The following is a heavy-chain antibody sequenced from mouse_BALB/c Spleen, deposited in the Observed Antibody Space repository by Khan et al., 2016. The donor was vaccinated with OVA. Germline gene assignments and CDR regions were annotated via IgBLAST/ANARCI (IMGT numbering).Heavy chain of an antibody. CDR3: ARGGYGSPFAF. CDR2: IDPPNSET. CDR1: GYTFTSCW. Sequence: QVQLKESGPELVRPGASVKMSCKASGYTFTSCWTHWVKQRPGQGIEWIGMIDPPNSETRCNQKFKEKATLNVEKSSNTAYLQLSSPTSEDSAVYYCARGGYGSPFAFWGQGPLVTVSA. D-gene: IGHD1-1*01. V-gene: IGHV1S127*01. J-gene: IGHJ3*01.